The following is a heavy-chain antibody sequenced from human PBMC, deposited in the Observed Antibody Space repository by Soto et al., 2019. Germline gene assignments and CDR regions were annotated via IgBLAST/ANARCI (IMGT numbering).Heavy chain of an antibody. CDR2: INAGNGNT. J-gene: IGHJ5*02. V-gene: IGHV1-3*01. D-gene: IGHD3-22*01. Sequence: ASVKVSCKASGYTFTSYAMHWVRQAPGQRREWMGWINAGNGNTKYSQKFQGRVTITRDTSASTAYMELSSLRSEDTAVYYCARDSGGYYYDSSGYPNWFDPWGQGXLVTVSS. CDR3: ARDSGGYYYDSSGYPNWFDP. CDR1: GYTFTSYA.